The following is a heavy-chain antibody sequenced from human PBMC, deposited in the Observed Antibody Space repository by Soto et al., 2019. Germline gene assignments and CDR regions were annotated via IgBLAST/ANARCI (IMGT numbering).Heavy chain of an antibody. CDR1: GFTFSSYA. V-gene: IGHV3-30-3*01. D-gene: IGHD6-6*01. CDR2: ISYDGSNK. J-gene: IGHJ5*02. Sequence: GGSLRLSCAASGFTFSSYAMHWVRQAPGKGLEWVAVISYDGSNKYYADSVKGRFTISRDNSKNTLYLQMNSLRAEDTAVYYCARVGSSSPGNWFDPWGQGTLVTVSS. CDR3: ARVGSSSPGNWFDP.